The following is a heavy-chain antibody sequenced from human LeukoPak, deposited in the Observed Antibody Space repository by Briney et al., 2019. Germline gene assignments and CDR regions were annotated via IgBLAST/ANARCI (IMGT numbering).Heavy chain of an antibody. D-gene: IGHD5/OR15-5a*01. Sequence: GGSLRLSCAASGFTFSSYDMNWVRQAPGKGLEWLSHISSSNIISYADSVKGRFTISRDNAKNSLYLQMNPLRDEDTAVYYCVRESTITLDYWGQGSLVTVSS. J-gene: IGHJ4*02. CDR1: GFTFSSYD. CDR2: ISSSNII. CDR3: VRESTITLDY. V-gene: IGHV3-48*02.